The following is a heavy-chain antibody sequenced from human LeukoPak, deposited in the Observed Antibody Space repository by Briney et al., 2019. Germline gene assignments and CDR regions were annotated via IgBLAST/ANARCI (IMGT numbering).Heavy chain of an antibody. CDR3: ARDGYSPWYFDY. Sequence: PSETLSLTCTVSGGSISSYYWSWIRQPHGKGLEWIGNIYYSGSTNYNPSLKSRVTISVDTSKNQFSLKLSSVTAADTAVYYCARDGYSPWYFDYWGQGTLVTVSS. J-gene: IGHJ4*02. D-gene: IGHD5-24*01. CDR1: GGSISSYY. CDR2: IYYSGST. V-gene: IGHV4-59*01.